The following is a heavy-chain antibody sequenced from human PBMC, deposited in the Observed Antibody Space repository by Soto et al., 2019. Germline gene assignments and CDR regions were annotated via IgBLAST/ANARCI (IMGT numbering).Heavy chain of an antibody. CDR1: GFTFSSYS. D-gene: IGHD3-10*01. CDR2: ISSSSSYI. Sequence: TGGSLRLSCAASGFTFSSYSMNWVRQAPGKGLEWVSSISSSSSYIYCADSVKGRFTISRDNAKNSLYLQMNSLRAEDTAVYYCARRGDPYYYYYGMDVWGQGTTVTVS. V-gene: IGHV3-21*01. CDR3: ARRGDPYYYYYGMDV. J-gene: IGHJ6*02.